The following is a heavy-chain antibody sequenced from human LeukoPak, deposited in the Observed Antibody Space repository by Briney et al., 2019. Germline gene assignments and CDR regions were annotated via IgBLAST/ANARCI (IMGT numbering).Heavy chain of an antibody. CDR3: ARSQGGTEGENDAFDI. CDR1: GYTFTGYY. D-gene: IGHD1-14*01. J-gene: IGHJ3*02. V-gene: IGHV1-2*06. Sequence: GASVKVSCKASGYTFTGYYMHWVRQAPGQGLEWMGRINPNSGGTNYAQKFQGRVTMTRDTSISTAYMELSSLRSEDTAVYYCARSQGGTEGENDAFDIWGQGTMVTVSS. CDR2: INPNSGGT.